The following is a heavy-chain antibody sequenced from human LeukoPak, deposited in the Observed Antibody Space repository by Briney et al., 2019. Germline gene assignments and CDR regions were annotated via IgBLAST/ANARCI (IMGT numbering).Heavy chain of an antibody. Sequence: INAGNGNTKYSQKFQGRVTITRDTSASTAYMELSSLRSEDTAVYYCARASDFWSGYYQLDPWGQGTLVTVSS. CDR3: ARASDFWSGYYQLDP. CDR2: INAGNGNT. V-gene: IGHV1-3*01. D-gene: IGHD3-3*01. J-gene: IGHJ5*02.